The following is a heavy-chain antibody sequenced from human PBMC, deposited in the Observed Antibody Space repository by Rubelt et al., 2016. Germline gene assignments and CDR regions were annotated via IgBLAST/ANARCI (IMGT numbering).Heavy chain of an antibody. CDR2: ISNSGSTI. Sequence: EVQLVESGGGLVQPGGSLRLSCAASGFTFSSYEMNWVRQAPGKGLDWVSYISNSGSTIYYADSVKGRFPISRDNAKNSLYLQMNSLRAEDTAVYYCAILRWADVWGQGTTVTVSS. CDR1: GFTFSSYE. D-gene: IGHD4-23*01. CDR3: AILRWADV. V-gene: IGHV3-48*03. J-gene: IGHJ6*02.